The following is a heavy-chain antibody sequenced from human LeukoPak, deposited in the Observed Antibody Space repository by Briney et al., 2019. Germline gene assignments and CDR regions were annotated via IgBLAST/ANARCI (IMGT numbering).Heavy chain of an antibody. CDR1: GGSVSSSNYY. D-gene: IGHD4-23*01. J-gene: IGHJ4*02. CDR3: ARRDYGGNPFDS. V-gene: IGHV4-39*01. CDR2: IYYSGNT. Sequence: SETLSLTCTVSGGSVSSSNYYWGWIRQPPGKGLERIGTIYYSGNTYYNPSLKSRVTISVDTSKNQFSLKLSSVTAADTAVYYCARRDYGGNPFDSWGRGTLVTVSS.